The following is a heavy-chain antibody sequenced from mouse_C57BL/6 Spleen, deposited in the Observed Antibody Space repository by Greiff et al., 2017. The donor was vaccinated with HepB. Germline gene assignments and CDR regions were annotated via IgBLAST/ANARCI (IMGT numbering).Heavy chain of an antibody. V-gene: IGHV1-82*01. CDR3: ASGGRYYDYDSWFAY. CDR1: GYAFSSSW. Sequence: VQLQQSGPELVKPGASVKISCKASGYAFSSSWMNWVKQRPGKGLEWIGRIYPGDGDTNYNGKFKGKATLTADKSSSTAYMQLSSLTSEDSAVYFCASGGRYYDYDSWFAYWGQGTLVTVSA. CDR2: IYPGDGDT. D-gene: IGHD2-4*01. J-gene: IGHJ3*01.